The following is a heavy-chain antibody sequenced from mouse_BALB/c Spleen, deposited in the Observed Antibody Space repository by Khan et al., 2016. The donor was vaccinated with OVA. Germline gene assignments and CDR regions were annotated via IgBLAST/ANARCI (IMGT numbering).Heavy chain of an antibody. D-gene: IGHD2-1*01. CDR2: IYPGNVNT. CDR1: GYTFTNYY. J-gene: IGHJ3*01. CDR3: AREGYYGNYRAWFAY. V-gene: IGHV1S56*01. Sequence: QVQLKQSGPELVKPRASVRISCKASGYTFTNYYVHWVKQRPGQGLEWIGWIYPGNVNTNYNEKFKGKATLTADKSSSTAYMQLSSLTSEDSAVYFCAREGYYGNYRAWFAYWGQGTLVTVSA.